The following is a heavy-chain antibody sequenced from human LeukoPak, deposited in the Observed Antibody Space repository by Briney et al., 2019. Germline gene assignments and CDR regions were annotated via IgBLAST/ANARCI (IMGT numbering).Heavy chain of an antibody. CDR1: GYTLTELS. Sequence: WASVKVSCKVSGYTLTELSMHWVRQAPGKGLEWMGGFDPEDGETIYAQKFQGRVTMTEDTSTDTAYMELSSLRSEDTAVYYCATAFSGIAVADPFDYWGQGTLVTVSS. V-gene: IGHV1-24*01. D-gene: IGHD6-19*01. CDR2: FDPEDGET. J-gene: IGHJ4*02. CDR3: ATAFSGIAVADPFDY.